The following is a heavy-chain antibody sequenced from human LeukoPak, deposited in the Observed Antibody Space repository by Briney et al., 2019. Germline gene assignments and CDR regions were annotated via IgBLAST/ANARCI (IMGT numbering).Heavy chain of an antibody. CDR2: IYPDDSET. CDR3: ARQAYGSHFDAFDI. J-gene: IGHJ3*02. CDR1: GYRFTTDY. V-gene: IGHV5-51*01. D-gene: IGHD3-22*01. Sequence: GGSLKISCKASGYRFTTDYIGWVRQMPGKGLGWVGIIYPDDSETNYSPSFQGQVSMSVDKSITTAYLQWSSLKASDTAIYYFARQAYGSHFDAFDIWGQGTMVTVSS.